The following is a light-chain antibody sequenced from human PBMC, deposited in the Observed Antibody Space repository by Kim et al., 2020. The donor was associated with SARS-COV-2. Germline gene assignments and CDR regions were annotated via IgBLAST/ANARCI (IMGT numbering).Light chain of an antibody. Sequence: RLSSTCTGRSSRLGAGYDRIGYQKRPGKDPNLLIYGNSKRPSGVTDRFCGSKSGTSASLATTGLQAEDEADYYCQSYDSSLSGLVLGGGTQLTVL. J-gene: IGLJ2*01. V-gene: IGLV1-40*01. CDR2: GNS. CDR1: SSRLGAGYD. CDR3: QSYDSSLSGLV.